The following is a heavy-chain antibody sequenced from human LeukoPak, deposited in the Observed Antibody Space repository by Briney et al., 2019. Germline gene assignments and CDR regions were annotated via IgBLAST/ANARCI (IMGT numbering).Heavy chain of an antibody. V-gene: IGHV3-74*01. CDR3: ARGNAHAFDI. CDR1: GFTLSSHW. J-gene: IGHJ3*02. Sequence: PGGSLRLSCAVSGFTLSSHWMHWVRQLPGKGLVWVSRINSDGSGISYAGSVKGRFTISRDNAKNMLYLQMNSLRVEDTAVYYCARGNAHAFDIWGQGTMVTVSS. CDR2: INSDGSGI.